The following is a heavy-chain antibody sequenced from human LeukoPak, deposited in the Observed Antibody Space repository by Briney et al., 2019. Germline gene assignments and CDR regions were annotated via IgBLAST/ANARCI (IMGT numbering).Heavy chain of an antibody. J-gene: IGHJ4*02. Sequence: GGSLRLSCAASGFTFSSYAMHWVRQAPDKGLEWVAVISYDGSNKYYADSVKGRFTISRDNSKNTLYLQMNSLRAEDTAVYYCARGGEIFAYWGQGTLVTVSS. CDR1: GFTFSSYA. D-gene: IGHD3-16*01. CDR2: ISYDGSNK. V-gene: IGHV3-30-3*01. CDR3: ARGGEIFAY.